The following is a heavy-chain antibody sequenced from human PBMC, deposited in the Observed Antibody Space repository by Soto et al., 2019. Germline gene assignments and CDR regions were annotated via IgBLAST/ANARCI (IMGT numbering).Heavy chain of an antibody. D-gene: IGHD4-17*01. CDR1: GYTLTELS. CDR3: ATDYGDLPAFDC. J-gene: IGHJ3*01. V-gene: IGHV1-24*01. Sequence: ASVKVSCKVSGYTLTELSMHWVRQAPGKGLEWMGGFDPEDGETIYAQKFQGRVTMTEDTSTDTAYMELSSLRSEDTAVYYCATDYGDLPAFDCWGQGTMVTVSS. CDR2: FDPEDGET.